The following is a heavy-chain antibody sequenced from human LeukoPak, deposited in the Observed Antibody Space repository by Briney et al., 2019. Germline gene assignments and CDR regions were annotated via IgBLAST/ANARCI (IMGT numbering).Heavy chain of an antibody. V-gene: IGHV1-18*01. D-gene: IGHD1-26*01. CDR1: GYTFTSYG. CDR3: ARVGYPFIVGPLGANEY. J-gene: IGHJ4*02. CDR2: ISAYNGNT. Sequence: ASVKVSCKASGYTFTSYGISWVRPAPGQGLEWMGWISAYNGNTNYAQKLQGRVTMTTDTSTSTAYMELRSLRSDDTAVYYCARVGYPFIVGPLGANEYWGQGTLVTVSS.